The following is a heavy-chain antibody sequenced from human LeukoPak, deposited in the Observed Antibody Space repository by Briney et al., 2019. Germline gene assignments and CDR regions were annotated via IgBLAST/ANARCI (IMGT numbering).Heavy chain of an antibody. CDR3: ARTMVRGSATAYYYYYMDV. J-gene: IGHJ6*03. CDR1: GGTFSTYT. Sequence: GASVKVSCKASGGTFSTYTITWVRQAPGQGLEWMGGIIPMFGTGNYAQKFQGRITITTDESSSTAYMELSSLGSEDTAVYYCARTMVRGSATAYYYYYMDVWGKGTTVTVSS. V-gene: IGHV1-69*05. D-gene: IGHD3-10*01. CDR2: IIPMFGTG.